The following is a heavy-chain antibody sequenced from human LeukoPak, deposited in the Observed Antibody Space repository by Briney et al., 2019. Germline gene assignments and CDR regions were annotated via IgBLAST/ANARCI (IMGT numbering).Heavy chain of an antibody. J-gene: IGHJ4*02. CDR2: ISGSGGST. V-gene: IGHV3-23*01. CDR3: ASEEEYYYDSSATSFGY. D-gene: IGHD3-22*01. CDR1: GFTFSSYA. Sequence: GGSLRLSCAASGFTFSSYAMSWVRQAPGKGLEWVSAISGSGGSTYYADSAKGRFTISRDNSKNTLYLQMNSLRAEDTAVYYCASEEEYYYDSSATSFGYWGQGTLVTVSS.